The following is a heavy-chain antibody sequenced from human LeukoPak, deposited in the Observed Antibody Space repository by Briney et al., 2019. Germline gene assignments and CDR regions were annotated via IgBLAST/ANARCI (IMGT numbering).Heavy chain of an antibody. CDR2: ISSSSTYI. V-gene: IGHV3-21*01. J-gene: IGHJ4*02. Sequence: KPGGSLRLSCVASGFPFRSFSMNWVRQAPGKGLEWVSSISSSSTYIYYADSVKGRFTISRDNAKNSLYLQMNSLRVEDTAVYYCARAEGSGSSFDYWGQGTLVTVSS. CDR3: ARAEGSGSSFDY. D-gene: IGHD3-10*01. CDR1: GFPFRSFS.